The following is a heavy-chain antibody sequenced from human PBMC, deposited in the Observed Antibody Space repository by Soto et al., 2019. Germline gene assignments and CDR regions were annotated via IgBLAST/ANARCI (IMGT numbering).Heavy chain of an antibody. CDR1: GGSISSSSYY. V-gene: IGHV4-39*01. CDR2: IYYSGST. Sequence: PSETLSLTCTVSGGSISSSSYYWGWIRQPPGKGLEWIGSIYYSGSTYYNPSLKSRVTISVDTSKNQFSLKLSSVTAADTAVYYCARLPYAIHFDFWGQGTLVTVSS. D-gene: IGHD2-8*01. J-gene: IGHJ4*02. CDR3: ARLPYAIHFDF.